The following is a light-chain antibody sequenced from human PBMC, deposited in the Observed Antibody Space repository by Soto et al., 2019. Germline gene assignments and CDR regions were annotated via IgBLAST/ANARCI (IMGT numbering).Light chain of an antibody. CDR1: SSNIGKNY. J-gene: IGLJ2*01. CDR2: ENN. Sequence: QSVLTQPPSVSAAPGQTVTISCSGSSSNIGKNYVSWYQQFQGTAPKLLIYENNKRPSGIPDRFSGSKSGTSATLGITGLQTGDEADYYCGAWDSSLSAGVFGGGTQLTVL. V-gene: IGLV1-51*02. CDR3: GAWDSSLSAGV.